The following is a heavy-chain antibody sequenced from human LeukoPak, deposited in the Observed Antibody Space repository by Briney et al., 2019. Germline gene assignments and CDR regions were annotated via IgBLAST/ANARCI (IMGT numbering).Heavy chain of an antibody. CDR3: AREQQLVRSFDI. CDR1: GFTFSTFSNYG. J-gene: IGHJ3*02. D-gene: IGHD6-13*01. CDR2: IYSGGST. Sequence: GGSLRLSCAASGFTFSTFSNYGMSWVRQAPGKGLEWVSVIYSGGSTYYADSVKGRFTISRDNSKNTLYLQMNSLRAEDTAVYYCAREQQLVRSFDIWGQGTMVTVSS. V-gene: IGHV3-53*01.